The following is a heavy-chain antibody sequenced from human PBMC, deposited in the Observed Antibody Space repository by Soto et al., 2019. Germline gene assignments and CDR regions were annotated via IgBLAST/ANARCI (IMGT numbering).Heavy chain of an antibody. CDR2: ISGSGGST. CDR1: GFTFSSYA. CDR3: AKSFSSGRYYKMPPTHYGMDV. V-gene: IGHV3-23*01. D-gene: IGHD3-10*01. J-gene: IGHJ6*02. Sequence: PGGSLRLSCAASGFTFSSYAMSWVRQAPGKGLEWVSAISGSGGSTYYADSVKGRFTISRDNSKNTLYLQMNSLRAEDTAVYYSAKSFSSGRYYKMPPTHYGMDVWGQGTTVTVSS.